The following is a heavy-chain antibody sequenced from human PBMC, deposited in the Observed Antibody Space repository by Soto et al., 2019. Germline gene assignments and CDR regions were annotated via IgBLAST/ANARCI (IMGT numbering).Heavy chain of an antibody. CDR2: IYVTGAV. Sequence: SETLSLTCSVSGAALNSGNYYWSWIRQVPGKGLEWIGHIYVTGAVDYNPSLRDRITISQDTSERQFSLNLRLVTAADTAVYYCARLRIATNNYKWLDPWGQTTLVTVSS. V-gene: IGHV4-31*03. CDR3: ARLRIATNNYKWLDP. J-gene: IGHJ5*02. CDR1: GAALNSGNYY. D-gene: IGHD2-21*01.